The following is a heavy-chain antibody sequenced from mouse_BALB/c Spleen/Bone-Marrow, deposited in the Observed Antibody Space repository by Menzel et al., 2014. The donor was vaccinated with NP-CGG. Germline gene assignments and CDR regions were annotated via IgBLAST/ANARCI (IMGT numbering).Heavy chain of an antibody. CDR3: ARWGGYYVVF. CDR2: IYPYNGGT. J-gene: IGHJ2*01. CDR1: GYAFTSYN. V-gene: IGHV1S29*02. Sequence: AHVKQSRPELANPGASVKVSCKASGYAFTSYNMHWVKQSHGKSLEWIGYIYPYNGGTGYNQKFKSKATLTVDTSSSTAYMELRSLTSEDSAVYYCARWGGYYVVFRSQGTTLTVSS. D-gene: IGHD1-1*02.